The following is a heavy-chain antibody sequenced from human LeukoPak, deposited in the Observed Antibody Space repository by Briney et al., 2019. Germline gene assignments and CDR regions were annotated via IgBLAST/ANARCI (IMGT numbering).Heavy chain of an antibody. CDR3: ATSSGYDSSGYYYFDY. J-gene: IGHJ4*02. D-gene: IGHD3-22*01. V-gene: IGHV1-69*04. CDR1: GGTFSSYA. CDR2: IIPILGIA. Sequence: SVKVSRKASGGTFSSYAISWVRQAPGQGLEWMGRIIPILGIANYAQKFQGRVTITADKSTSTAYMELSSLRSEDTAVYYCATSSGYDSSGYYYFDYWGQGTLVTVSS.